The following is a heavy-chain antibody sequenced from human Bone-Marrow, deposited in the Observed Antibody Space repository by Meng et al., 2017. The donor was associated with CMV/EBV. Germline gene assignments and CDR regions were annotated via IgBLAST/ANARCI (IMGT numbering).Heavy chain of an antibody. CDR3: ARGIVVVPAAIDY. CDR2: INPNSGGT. J-gene: IGHJ4*02. CDR1: GYTFTAHY. V-gene: IGHV1-2*02. D-gene: IGHD2-2*01. Sequence: ASVKVSCKASGYTFTAHYFHWVRQAPGQGLEWMGWINPNSGGTNYAQKFQGRVTMTRDTSISTAYMELSRLRSDDTAVYYCARGIVVVPAAIDYWGQGTLVTVSS.